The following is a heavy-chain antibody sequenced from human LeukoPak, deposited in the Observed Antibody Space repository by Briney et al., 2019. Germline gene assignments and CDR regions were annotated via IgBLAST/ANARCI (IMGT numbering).Heavy chain of an antibody. V-gene: IGHV6-1*01. CDR1: GDSVASNSAA. D-gene: IGHD6-6*01. CDR2: TYYRSKWYN. CDR3: ARDLGSSSPGGVYYGMDV. J-gene: IGHJ6*02. Sequence: SQTLSLTCAISGDSVASNSAAWNWIRQSPSRGLEWLGRTYYRSKWYNDYAVSVKSRITINPDTSKNQFSLQLNSVTPEDTAVYYCARDLGSSSPGGVYYGMDVWGQGTLVTVSS.